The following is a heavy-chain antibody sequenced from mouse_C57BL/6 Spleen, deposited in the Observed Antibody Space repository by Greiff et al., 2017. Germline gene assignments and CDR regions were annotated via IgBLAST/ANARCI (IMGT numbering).Heavy chain of an antibody. Sequence: QVQLQQPGAELVRPGSSVKLSCKASGYTFTSYWMHWVKQRPIQGLEWIGNIDPSDSETHYNQKFKDKATLTVDKSSSTAYMQLSSLTSEDSAVYYCARRESSGPAWFAYWGQGTLVTVSA. CDR1: GYTFTSYW. J-gene: IGHJ3*01. CDR3: ARRESSGPAWFAY. V-gene: IGHV1-52*01. D-gene: IGHD3-2*02. CDR2: IDPSDSET.